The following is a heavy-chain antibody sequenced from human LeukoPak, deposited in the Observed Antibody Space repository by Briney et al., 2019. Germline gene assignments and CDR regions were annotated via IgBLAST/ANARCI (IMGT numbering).Heavy chain of an antibody. CDR1: GFTFSSYW. CDR2: IKQDGNEK. V-gene: IGHV3-7*03. CDR3: ARPLGKGQDY. D-gene: IGHD7-27*01. Sequence: PGGSLRLSCATSGFTFSSYWMTWVRQAPGKGLEWVANIKQDGNEKYYVDSVKGRFTISRDNAENSLYLQMNSLRAEDTAVYYCARPLGKGQDYWGQGTLVTVSS. J-gene: IGHJ4*02.